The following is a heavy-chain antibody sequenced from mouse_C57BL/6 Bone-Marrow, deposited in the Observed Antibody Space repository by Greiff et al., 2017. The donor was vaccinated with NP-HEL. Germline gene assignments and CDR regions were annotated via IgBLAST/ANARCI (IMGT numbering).Heavy chain of an antibody. CDR1: GYTFTSYW. CDR2: IDPSDSYP. V-gene: IGHV1-69*01. J-gene: IGHJ2*01. D-gene: IGHD4-1*01. CDR3: ARFLPGNY. Sequence: VQLQQPGAELVMPGASVKLSCKASGYTFTSYWMHWVKQRPGQGLEWIGEIDPSDSYPNYNQKFKGKSTLTVDKSSSTAYMQLSSLTSEDSAVYYCARFLPGNYWGQGTTLTVSS.